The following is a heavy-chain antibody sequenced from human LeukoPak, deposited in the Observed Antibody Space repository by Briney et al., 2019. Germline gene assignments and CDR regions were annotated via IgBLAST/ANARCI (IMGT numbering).Heavy chain of an antibody. D-gene: IGHD6-19*01. Sequence: PGGSLRLSCAASGFTFDNYVMAWFRQAPGKGLEWVSTISAVFASTYSADSVKGRFTISRDNSKNTLYLQMNSLRAEDTAVYYCARDGYSRGWHKPYYYYGMDVWGQGTTVTVSS. CDR1: GFTFDNYV. CDR3: ARDGYSRGWHKPYYYYGMDV. J-gene: IGHJ6*02. V-gene: IGHV3-23*01. CDR2: ISAVFAST.